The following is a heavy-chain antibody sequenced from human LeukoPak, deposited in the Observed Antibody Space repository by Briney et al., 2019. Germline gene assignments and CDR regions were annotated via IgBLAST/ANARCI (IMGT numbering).Heavy chain of an antibody. D-gene: IGHD3-10*01. CDR2: IYSGGST. CDR1: GFTVSSNY. CDR3: ARGAYFHYGSGSYYNED. V-gene: IGHV3-53*01. Sequence: GGSLRLSCAASGFTVSSNYMSWVRQAPGKGLEWVSVIYSGGSTYYADSVKGRFTISRDNSKNTLYLQMNSLRAEDTAVYYCARGAYFHYGSGSYYNEDWGQGTLVTVSS. J-gene: IGHJ4*02.